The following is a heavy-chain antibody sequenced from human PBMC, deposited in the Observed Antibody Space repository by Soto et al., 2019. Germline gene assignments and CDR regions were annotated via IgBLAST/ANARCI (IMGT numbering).Heavy chain of an antibody. CDR2: INPIGATT. D-gene: IGHD2-21*01. CDR3: ARAASALL. V-gene: IGHV1-46*01. Sequence: GASLKVSCQASGYTFMNYHMHWVRQAPGRGLEWLGKINPIGATTTYAQKFQGRVTMTRDTSTSTVYMELSSLRSEDTAVYYCARAASALLWGPGTQVTVAS. CDR1: GYTFMNYH. J-gene: IGHJ4*02.